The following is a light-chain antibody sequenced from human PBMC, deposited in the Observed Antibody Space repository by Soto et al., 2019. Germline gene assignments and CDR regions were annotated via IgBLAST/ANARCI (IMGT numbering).Light chain of an antibody. J-gene: IGLJ1*01. Sequence: QSALTQPASVSGSPGQSITVSCTGTRSDVGGYNYVSWYQQHPGKAPKLIIYEVSNRPSGVSYRFSGSKPGNTASLAISGLQAEDEADYYYSSYTSSNTLHYVFGSGTKVTVL. CDR2: EVS. V-gene: IGLV2-14*01. CDR1: RSDVGGYNY. CDR3: SSYTSSNTLHYV.